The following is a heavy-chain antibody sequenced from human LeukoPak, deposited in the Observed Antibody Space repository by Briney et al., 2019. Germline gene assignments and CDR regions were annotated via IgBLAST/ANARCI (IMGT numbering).Heavy chain of an antibody. CDR2: IYHSGST. J-gene: IGHJ5*02. D-gene: IGHD2-2*02. CDR3: ARAGYCSSTSCYRWFDP. CDR1: GGSISSYY. V-gene: IGHV4-59*12. Sequence: PSETLSLTCTVSGGSISSYYWSWIRQPPGKGLEWIGYIYHSGSTYYNPSLKSRVTISVDRSKNQFSLKLSSVTAADTAVYYCARAGYCSSTSCYRWFDPWGQGTLVTVSS.